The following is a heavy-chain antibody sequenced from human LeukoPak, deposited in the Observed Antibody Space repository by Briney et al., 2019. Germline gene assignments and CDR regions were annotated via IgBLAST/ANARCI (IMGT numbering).Heavy chain of an antibody. CDR2: IIPIFGTA. CDR3: ARDRGPHCSSTSCYESPLDY. Sequence: ASVKVSCKASGGTFSSYAISWVRQAPGQGLEWMGGIIPIFGTANYAQKFQGRVTITADESTSTAYMELSSLRSEDTAVYYCARDRGPHCSSTSCYESPLDYWGQGTLVTVSS. J-gene: IGHJ4*02. D-gene: IGHD2-2*01. V-gene: IGHV1-69*13. CDR1: GGTFSSYA.